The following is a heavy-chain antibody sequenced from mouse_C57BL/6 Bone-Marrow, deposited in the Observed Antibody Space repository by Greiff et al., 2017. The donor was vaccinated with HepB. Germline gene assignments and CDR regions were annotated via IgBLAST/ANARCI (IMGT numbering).Heavy chain of an antibody. V-gene: IGHV1-54*01. J-gene: IGHJ2*01. CDR1: GYAFTNYL. D-gene: IGHD1-1*01. CDR3: ARDYYGSSYLSFDY. CDR2: INPGSGGT. Sequence: VKLQESGAELVRPGTSVKVSCKASGYAFTNYLIEWVKQRPGQGLEWIGVINPGSGGTNYNEKFKGKATLTADKSSSTAYMQLSSLTSEDSAVYFCARDYYGSSYLSFDYWGQGTTLTVSS.